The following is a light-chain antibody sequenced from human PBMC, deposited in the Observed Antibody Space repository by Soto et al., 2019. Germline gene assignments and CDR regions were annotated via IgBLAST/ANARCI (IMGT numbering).Light chain of an antibody. V-gene: IGKV3-20*01. Sequence: EIVLTQSPGTLSLSPGERATFSCRASQTVSTSSLAWYHQKPGQAPRLLLFAASSRATGIPDTFSGSGSGTDFTLTISRLEPEDFAVYYCQVYGKSPMYTFGQGTRLELK. J-gene: IGKJ2*01. CDR2: AAS. CDR1: QTVSTSS. CDR3: QVYGKSPMYT.